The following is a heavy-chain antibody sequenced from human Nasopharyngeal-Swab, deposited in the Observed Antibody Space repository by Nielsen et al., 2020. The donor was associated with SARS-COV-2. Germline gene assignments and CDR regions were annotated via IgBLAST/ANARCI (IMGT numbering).Heavy chain of an antibody. CDR1: GFTFNSYA. Sequence: GGSLRLSCAASGFTFNSYAMSWVRQAPGKGLEWVSVIYSGGSSTYYADSVKGRFTISRDNSKNTLYLQMNSLRAEDTAIYFCAEETRCGGDCYYVDYWGQGTLVTVSS. D-gene: IGHD2-21*02. V-gene: IGHV3-23*03. J-gene: IGHJ4*02. CDR2: IYSGGSST. CDR3: AEETRCGGDCYYVDY.